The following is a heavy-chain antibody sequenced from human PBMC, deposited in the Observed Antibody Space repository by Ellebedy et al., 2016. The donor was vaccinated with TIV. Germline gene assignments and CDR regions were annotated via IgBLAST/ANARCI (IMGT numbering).Heavy chain of an antibody. J-gene: IGHJ2*01. Sequence: SETLSLXCTVSGVSGGSFSSYYWSWIRQSAGKGLEWIGRIFMSGSNSYNPSLKSRVTMSVDASTTQLSLSLSSVTAADTAVYFCARLRQSRDRSHWYFDLWGRGTLVTVSS. CDR3: ARLRQSRDRSHWYFDL. D-gene: IGHD1-14*01. V-gene: IGHV4-4*07. CDR2: IFMSGSN. CDR1: GGSFSSYY.